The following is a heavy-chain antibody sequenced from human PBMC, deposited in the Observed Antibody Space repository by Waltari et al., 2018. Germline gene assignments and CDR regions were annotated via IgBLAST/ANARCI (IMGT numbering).Heavy chain of an antibody. J-gene: IGHJ4*02. V-gene: IGHV4-34*01. CDR1: GGSFSGYY. Sequence: QVQLQQCGAGLLKPSETLSLTCAVYGGSFSGYYWSWIRQPPGKGLEWMGEINHSGSTNDNPSLKSRVTISVDTSKNQFSLKLSSVTAADTAVYYCARSRSGWYYWGQGTLVTVSS. CDR3: ARSRSGWYY. CDR2: INHSGST. D-gene: IGHD6-19*01.